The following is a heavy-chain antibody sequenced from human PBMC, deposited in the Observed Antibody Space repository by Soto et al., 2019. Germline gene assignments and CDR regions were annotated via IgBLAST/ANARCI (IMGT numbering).Heavy chain of an antibody. J-gene: IGHJ4*02. CDR3: ASWYYDSSGPGFDY. CDR2: IIPIFGTA. CDR1: GGTFSSYA. V-gene: IGHV1-69*13. D-gene: IGHD3-22*01. Sequence: ASVKVSCKASGGTFSSYAISWVRQAPGQGLEWMGGIIPIFGTANYAQKFQGRVTITADESTSTAYMELSSLRSEDTAVYYCASWYYDSSGPGFDYWGQGTLVTVSS.